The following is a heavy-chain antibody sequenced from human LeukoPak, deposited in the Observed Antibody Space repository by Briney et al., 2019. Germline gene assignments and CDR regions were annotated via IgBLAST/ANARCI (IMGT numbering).Heavy chain of an antibody. D-gene: IGHD3-3*02. Sequence: GGSLRLSCAASGFAFSSYSMNWVRQAPGKGLEWVSSISGSSSYVYYADSVKGRFTISRDNAKNSLYLQMNSLRAEDTAVYYCAREKSFLEWLSTGRRDGYYMDVWGKGTTVTVSS. CDR3: AREKSFLEWLSTGRRDGYYMDV. V-gene: IGHV3-21*01. CDR1: GFAFSSYS. J-gene: IGHJ6*03. CDR2: ISGSSSYV.